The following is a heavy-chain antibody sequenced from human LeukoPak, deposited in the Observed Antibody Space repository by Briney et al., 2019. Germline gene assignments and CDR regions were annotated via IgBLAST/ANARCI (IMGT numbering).Heavy chain of an antibody. CDR1: GFTFSNYA. V-gene: IGHV3-30-3*01. CDR3: ARSPFYSYGLFDY. CDR2: ISYDGSSK. D-gene: IGHD5-18*01. Sequence: HPGRSLRLSCAASGFTFSNYAMHWVRQAPGKGLEWVVVISYDGSSKYYADFVKGRFTVSRDNSKNTLYLQLNSLREEDTAVYYRARSPFYSYGLFDYWGQGTLVTVSS. J-gene: IGHJ4*02.